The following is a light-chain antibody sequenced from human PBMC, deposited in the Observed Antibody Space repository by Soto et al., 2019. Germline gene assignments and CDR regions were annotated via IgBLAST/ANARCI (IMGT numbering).Light chain of an antibody. Sequence: IVLTQSPGTLSLSPGERATLSCRASRSVSSAFFAWYQQKPGQPLRLLLYAAASRATGIPDRFSGSGSATGFTLTISRLEPEDFAVYYCHQYGDSPPTFGRGTKVEI. V-gene: IGKV3-20*01. CDR1: RSVSSAF. CDR2: AAA. CDR3: HQYGDSPPT. J-gene: IGKJ2*01.